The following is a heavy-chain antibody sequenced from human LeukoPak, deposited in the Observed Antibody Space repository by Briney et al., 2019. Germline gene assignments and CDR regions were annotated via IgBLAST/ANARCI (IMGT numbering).Heavy chain of an antibody. CDR1: GGSISSSSYY. D-gene: IGHD3-10*01. CDR3: ARLVIP. J-gene: IGHJ5*02. V-gene: IGHV4-39*01. Sequence: NPSETLSLTCTVSGGSISSSSYYWGWIRQPPGKGLEWIGSIYYSGSTYYNPSLKSRVTISVDTSKNQFSLKVNSVTAADTAVYYCARLVIPWGQGILVTVSS. CDR2: IYYSGST.